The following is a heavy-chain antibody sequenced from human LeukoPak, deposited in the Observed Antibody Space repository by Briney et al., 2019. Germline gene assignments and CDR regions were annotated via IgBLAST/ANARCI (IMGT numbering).Heavy chain of an antibody. CDR1: GFTFSGYA. CDR2: ISGSGGNT. CDR3: AKGPYSGFS. J-gene: IGHJ5*02. D-gene: IGHD1-26*01. V-gene: IGHV3-23*01. Sequence: GGALRLSCAASGFTFSGYAMSWVRQAPGKGLEWVSAISGSGGNTYYADSVKGRFTISRDNSKNTLYLQTNSLRAEDTAVYYCAKGPYSGFSWGQGTLVTVSS.